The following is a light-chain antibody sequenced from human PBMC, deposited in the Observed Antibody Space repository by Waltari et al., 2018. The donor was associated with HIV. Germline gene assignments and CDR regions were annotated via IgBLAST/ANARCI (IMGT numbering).Light chain of an antibody. Sequence: SYELTQPPSVSVSPGQTARIPCSGDALPKQYAYWYQQKPGQAPVLVIYKDTARPSGIPDRFSGSSSGTTVTLTISGVQAEDEADYYCQSADSSGTVVFGGGTKLTVL. J-gene: IGLJ2*01. CDR3: QSADSSGTVV. CDR1: ALPKQY. CDR2: KDT. V-gene: IGLV3-25*03.